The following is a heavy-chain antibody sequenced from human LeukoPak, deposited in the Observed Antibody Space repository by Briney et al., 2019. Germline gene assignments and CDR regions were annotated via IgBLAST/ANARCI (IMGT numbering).Heavy chain of an antibody. CDR3: ASANRYNWNVHPFDY. CDR1: GGSISSSSYY. J-gene: IGHJ4*02. V-gene: IGHV4-39*07. Sequence: SETLSLTCTVSGGSISSSSYYWGWLRQPPGKGLEWIGRIYYSGSTYYNPSLKSRVTISVDTSKNQFSLKLSSVTAADTAVYYCASANRYNWNVHPFDYWGQGTLVTVSS. CDR2: IYYSGST. D-gene: IGHD1-20*01.